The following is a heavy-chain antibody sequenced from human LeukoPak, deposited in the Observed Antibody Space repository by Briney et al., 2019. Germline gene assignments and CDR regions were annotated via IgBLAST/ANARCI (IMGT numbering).Heavy chain of an antibody. V-gene: IGHV4-61*02. CDR2: IYTSGST. CDR3: ARSHFRPSGYYYMDV. J-gene: IGHJ6*03. D-gene: IGHD3-3*02. CDR1: GGSISSGSYY. Sequence: PSETLSFTCTVSGGSISSGSYYWSWIRQPAGKGLEWIGRIYTSGSTNYNPSLKSRVTISVDTSKNQFSLKLSSVTAADTAVYYCARSHFRPSGYYYMDVWGKGTTVTVSS.